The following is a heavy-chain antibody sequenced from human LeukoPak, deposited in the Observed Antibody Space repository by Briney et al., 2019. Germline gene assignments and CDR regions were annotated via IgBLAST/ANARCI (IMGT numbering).Heavy chain of an antibody. CDR3: AKALHYYDSSGYYYLAPIDY. J-gene: IGHJ4*02. CDR1: GFTFKSYA. V-gene: IGHV3-23*01. D-gene: IGHD3-22*01. CDR2: ISGSGGSA. Sequence: PGGSLRLSCAASGFTFKSYAMNWVRQAPGKGLEWVSTISGSGGSAYYADSVKGRFTISRDNSKNTLYLQMNSLRAEDTAVYYCAKALHYYDSSGYYYLAPIDYWGRGTLVTVSS.